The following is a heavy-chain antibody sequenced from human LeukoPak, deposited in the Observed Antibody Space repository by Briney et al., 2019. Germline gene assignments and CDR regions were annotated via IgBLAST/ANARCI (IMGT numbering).Heavy chain of an antibody. Sequence: ASVKVSCKASGYTFTSYYMHWVRQAPGQGLEWMGIINSSGGSTSYAQKFQGRVTITTDTSTSTVYMELSSLRSEDTAVYYCARGFGVTMVRGVIVFFDYWGQGTLVTVSS. CDR2: INSSGGST. CDR1: GYTFTSYY. CDR3: ARGFGVTMVRGVIVFFDY. V-gene: IGHV1-46*01. D-gene: IGHD3-10*01. J-gene: IGHJ4*02.